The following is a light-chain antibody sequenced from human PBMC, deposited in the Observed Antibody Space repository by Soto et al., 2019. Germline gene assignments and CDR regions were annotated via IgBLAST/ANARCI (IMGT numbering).Light chain of an antibody. V-gene: IGLV2-14*01. CDR3: FSYTSSGTYV. J-gene: IGLJ1*01. CDR1: SSDVGNYKY. Sequence: QSALTQPASVSGSPGQSITISCTGTSSDVGNYKYVSWYQQHPGKAPKLMIYEVSNRPSGVSNRFSGSKSGNTASLTISGLQAEDENDYYCFSYTSSGTYVFGTGTKGTV. CDR2: EVS.